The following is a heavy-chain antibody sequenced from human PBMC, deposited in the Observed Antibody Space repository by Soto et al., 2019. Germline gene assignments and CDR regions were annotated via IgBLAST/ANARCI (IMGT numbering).Heavy chain of an antibody. CDR1: GGSISSGGYS. V-gene: IGHV4-30-2*01. CDR2: IYHSGST. CDR3: ARTEAGTFDP. Sequence: QLQLQESGSGLVKPSQTLSLTCAVSGGSISSGGYSWSWIRQPPGKGLEWIGYIYHSGSTYYNPSLXGXAXVXXHRSKNQCSLKLSAVTAPDTAVYYCARTEAGTFDPWGQGTLVTVSS. D-gene: IGHD1-7*01. J-gene: IGHJ5*02.